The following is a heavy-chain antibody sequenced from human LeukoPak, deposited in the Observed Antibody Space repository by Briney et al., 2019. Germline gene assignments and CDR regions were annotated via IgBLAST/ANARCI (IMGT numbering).Heavy chain of an antibody. J-gene: IGHJ4*02. Sequence: SSETLSLTCAVYGGSFSGYYWSWIRQPPGKGLEWIGEINHSGSTNYNPSLKSRVTISVDTSKNQFSLKLSSVAAADTALYYCASYHYFASGFFYNGIDHWGQGTLVTVSS. CDR2: INHSGST. D-gene: IGHD3-10*01. CDR1: GGSFSGYY. V-gene: IGHV4-34*01. CDR3: ASYHYFASGFFYNGIDH.